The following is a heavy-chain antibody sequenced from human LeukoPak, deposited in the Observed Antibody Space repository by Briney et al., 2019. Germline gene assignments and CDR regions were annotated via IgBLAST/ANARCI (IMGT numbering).Heavy chain of an antibody. J-gene: IGHJ4*02. Sequence: GGSLRLSCAASGFTFDDYTMHWVRQAPGKGLEWVSLISWDGGSTYYADSVKGRFTISRDNSKNSLYLQMNSLRTEDTALYYCAKDKSQGFDYWGQGTLVTVSS. CDR2: ISWDGGST. CDR3: AKDKSQGFDY. V-gene: IGHV3-43*01. CDR1: GFTFDDYT.